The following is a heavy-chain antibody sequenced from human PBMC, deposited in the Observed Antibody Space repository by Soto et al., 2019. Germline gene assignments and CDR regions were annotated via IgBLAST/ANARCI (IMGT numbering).Heavy chain of an antibody. V-gene: IGHV3-7*03. CDR2: IKEDGSAA. D-gene: IGHD2-15*01. CDR1: EFSISPYW. CDR3: AISVVAATLDY. Sequence: GGSLRLSCVASEFSISPYWMSWVRQAPGKGLEWVANIKEDGSAARYVDSARDRFLISRDNTKNSLYLQMTNLRAEDTALYYCAISVVAATLDYWGQGTLVTVSS. J-gene: IGHJ4*02.